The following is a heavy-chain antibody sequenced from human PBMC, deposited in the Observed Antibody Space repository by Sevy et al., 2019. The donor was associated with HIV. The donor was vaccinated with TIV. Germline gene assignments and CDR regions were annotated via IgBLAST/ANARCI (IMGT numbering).Heavy chain of an antibody. CDR2: IYPGDSDT. V-gene: IGHV5-51*01. CDR3: ARGARGTLPSYYYYTMDI. Sequence: GESLKISCKGSGYTITNYWIGWVRQMHGKGLEWLGIIYPGDSDTRYSPSFQGQVTISVDKSISTAYLQWSSLKASDTAIFYCARGARGTLPSYYYYTMDIWGQGTTVTVSS. J-gene: IGHJ6*02. CDR1: GYTITNYW. D-gene: IGHD1-1*01.